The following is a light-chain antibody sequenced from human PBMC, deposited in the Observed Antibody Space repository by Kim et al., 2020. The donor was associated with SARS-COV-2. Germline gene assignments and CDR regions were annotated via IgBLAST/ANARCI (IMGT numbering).Light chain of an antibody. J-gene: IGKJ4*01. CDR1: QSLLHTNGYNY. V-gene: IGKV2-28*01. CDR3: KQASQTPLA. Sequence: DIVMTQSPLFLSVTPGEPASISCRSSQSLLHTNGYNYLDWYVQKPGQSPQLLIFLASYRASGVPDRFSGSASGTDFTLKISRVEAEDVVFYYCKQASQTPLAFGGRTKVDIK. CDR2: LAS.